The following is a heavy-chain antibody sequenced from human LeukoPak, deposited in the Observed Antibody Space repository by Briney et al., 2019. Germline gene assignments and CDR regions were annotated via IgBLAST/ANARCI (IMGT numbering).Heavy chain of an antibody. Sequence: GGSLRLSCAASGFTFSSYAMSWVRQAPGKGLEWVSAISGSGGSTYYADSVKGRFTISRDNSKNTLYLQMNSLRAEDTAVYYCASTAKGTTGNYYYYYGMDAWGQGTTVTVSS. CDR1: GFTFSSYA. J-gene: IGHJ6*02. V-gene: IGHV3-23*01. CDR3: ASTAKGTTGNYYYYYGMDA. D-gene: IGHD1-1*01. CDR2: ISGSGGST.